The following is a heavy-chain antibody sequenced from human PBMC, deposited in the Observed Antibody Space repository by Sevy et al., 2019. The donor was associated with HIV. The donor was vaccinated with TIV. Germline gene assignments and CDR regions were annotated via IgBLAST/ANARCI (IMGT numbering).Heavy chain of an antibody. J-gene: IGHJ4*02. V-gene: IGHV5-51*01. Sequence: GESLKISCKGSGYSYTSYWIGWVRQMPGKGLEWMGIIYPGDSDIRYSPSFQGQVTISADKSISTAYLQWSSLKASDTAMYYCARLSLGPREGVAAATYYFDYWGQGTLVTVSS. CDR1: GYSYTSYW. CDR2: IYPGDSDI. D-gene: IGHD6-13*01. CDR3: ARLSLGPREGVAAATYYFDY.